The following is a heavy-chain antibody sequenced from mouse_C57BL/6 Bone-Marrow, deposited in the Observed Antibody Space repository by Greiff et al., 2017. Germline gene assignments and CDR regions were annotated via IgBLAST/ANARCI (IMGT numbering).Heavy chain of an antibody. V-gene: IGHV1-81*01. Sequence: QVQLQQSGAELARPGASVKLSCKASGYTFTSYGISWVKQRTGQGLEWIGEIYPRSGNTYYNEKFKGKATLTADKSSSTAYMQLRSLTSEDSAVYFCAVYYDYENYAMDYWGQGTSVTVSS. CDR1: GYTFTSYG. D-gene: IGHD2-4*01. CDR3: AVYYDYENYAMDY. CDR2: IYPRSGNT. J-gene: IGHJ4*01.